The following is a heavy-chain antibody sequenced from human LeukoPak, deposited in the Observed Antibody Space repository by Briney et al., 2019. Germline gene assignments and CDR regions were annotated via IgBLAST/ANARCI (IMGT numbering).Heavy chain of an antibody. Sequence: GGSLRLSCAASGFTFSSYWMSWVRQAPGKGLEWVANIKQDGSEKYYVDSVKGRFTISRDNAKNSLYLQMDSLRAEDTAVYYCARALGYCSGGSCYGEGMDVWGQGTTVTVSS. D-gene: IGHD2-15*01. V-gene: IGHV3-7*01. CDR3: ARALGYCSGGSCYGEGMDV. CDR2: IKQDGSEK. J-gene: IGHJ6*02. CDR1: GFTFSSYW.